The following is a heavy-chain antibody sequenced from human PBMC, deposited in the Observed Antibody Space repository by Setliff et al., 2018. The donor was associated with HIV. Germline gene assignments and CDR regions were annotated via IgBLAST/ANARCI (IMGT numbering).Heavy chain of an antibody. D-gene: IGHD3-10*01. CDR3: ARSVIGYYYYGMDV. CDR2: IKSRVDGETT. CDR1: GGSISSDNW. J-gene: IGHJ6*02. Sequence: NPSETLSLTCAVSGGSISSDNWWTWVRQAPGKGLEWVGRIKSRVDGETTAYAAPLKGRFTISRDDSKNTLYLQMNSLRAEDTAVYYCARSVIGYYYYGMDVWGQGTLVTVSS. V-gene: IGHV3-15*01.